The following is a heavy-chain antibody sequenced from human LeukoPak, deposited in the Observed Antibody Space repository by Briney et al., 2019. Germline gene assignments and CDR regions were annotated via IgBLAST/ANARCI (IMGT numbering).Heavy chain of an antibody. Sequence: PSETLSLTCAVYGGSFSGYYWSWIRQPPGKGLEWIGEINHSGSTNYNPSLKSRVTISVDTSKNQFSLKLSSVTAADTAVYYCARGIRDIVVVPAANPFGYWGQGTLVTVSS. CDR2: INHSGST. CDR1: GGSFSGYY. J-gene: IGHJ4*02. D-gene: IGHD2-2*01. CDR3: ARGIRDIVVVPAANPFGY. V-gene: IGHV4-34*01.